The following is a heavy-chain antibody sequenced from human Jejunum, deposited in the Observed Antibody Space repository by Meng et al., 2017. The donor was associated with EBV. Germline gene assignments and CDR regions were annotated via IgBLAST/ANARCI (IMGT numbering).Heavy chain of an antibody. CDR3: ARDVSDSNKAWWLDP. Sequence: QVQLVQSGLGGKKPGASVKVSCKAPGYTFTSHYMHWVRQAPGQGLEWMGIINPNGGSSTYAQKFQDRVTMTRDMSTSTDYMELSSLGSEDTAIYYCARDVSDSNKAWWLDPWGQGTLVTVSS. CDR1: GYTFTSHY. D-gene: IGHD3-22*01. J-gene: IGHJ5*02. V-gene: IGHV1-46*01. CDR2: INPNGGSS.